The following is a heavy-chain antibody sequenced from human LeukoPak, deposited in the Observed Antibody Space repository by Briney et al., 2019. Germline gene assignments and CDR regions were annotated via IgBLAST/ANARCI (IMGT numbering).Heavy chain of an antibody. D-gene: IGHD3-22*01. CDR1: GVSISKYY. V-gene: IGHV4-59*01. CDR3: ARAQWYYDGTNYSPSGFDG. Sequence: PSETLSLTCIVSGVSISKYYWSWIRQSPGKGLEWIGYIYNSGATTDYNPSLKNRVTISVDTSKNQFSLKVRSVTAADTAVYYCARAQWYYDGTNYSPSGFDGWGQGTLVTVSS. J-gene: IGHJ4*02. CDR2: IYNSGATT.